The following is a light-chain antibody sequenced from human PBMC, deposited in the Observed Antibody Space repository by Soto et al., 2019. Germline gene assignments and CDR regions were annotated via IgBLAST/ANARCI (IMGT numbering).Light chain of an antibody. CDR1: TGAVTSDYY. V-gene: IGLV7-43*01. Sequence: QAVVTQEPSLTVSPGGTVTLTCASSTGAVTSDYYPTWLQHKPGQAPRALIYSTSNKHSWTPARFSASLLGGRAAVTLSGVKPEADADHLCLLFSRGAQVRMFGGGTKLTVL. CDR2: STS. CDR3: LLFSRGAQVRM. J-gene: IGLJ3*02.